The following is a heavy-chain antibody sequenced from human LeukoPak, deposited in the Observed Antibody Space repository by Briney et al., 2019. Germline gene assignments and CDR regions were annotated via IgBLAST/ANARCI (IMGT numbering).Heavy chain of an antibody. CDR2: VIPTLGIA. V-gene: IGHV1-69*04. Sequence: SVKVSCKASGGTFSNDAISWVRQAPGQGLEWMGRVIPTLGIALYAQRFKGRVTITADKSTSTAYMELSSLTFEDTAVYYCARAIIGVGFGEGRLLDAFDIWGQGTMVTVSS. J-gene: IGHJ3*02. CDR1: GGTFSNDA. CDR3: ARAIIGVGFGEGRLLDAFDI. D-gene: IGHD3-10*01.